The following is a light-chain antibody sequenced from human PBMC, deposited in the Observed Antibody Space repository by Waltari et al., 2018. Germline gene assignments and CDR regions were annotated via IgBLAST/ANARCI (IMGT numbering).Light chain of an antibody. CDR3: QHYNSYPLS. V-gene: IGKV1-5*03. Sequence: IQMTQPPSTLSASVGDTVTIPCRASQSISSWLAWYQQKPGKAPKLLLYKASSLESGVPSRFSGSGSGTEFTLTISSLQPDDFATYYCQHYNSYPLSFGGGTKVEIK. J-gene: IGKJ4*01. CDR1: QSISSW. CDR2: KAS.